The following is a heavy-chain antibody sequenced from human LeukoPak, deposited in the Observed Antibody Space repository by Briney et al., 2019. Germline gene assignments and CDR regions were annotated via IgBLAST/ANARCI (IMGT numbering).Heavy chain of an antibody. CDR2: IVVGSGNT. CDR3: AAGLGILTGYTPLDCFDY. J-gene: IGHJ4*02. CDR1: GFTFTSSA. D-gene: IGHD3-9*01. Sequence: SVKVSCKASGFTFTSSAVQWVRQARGQRLEWIGWIVVGSGNTNYAQKFQERVTITRDMSTSTAYMELSSLRSEDTAVYYCAAGLGILTGYTPLDCFDYWGQGTLVTVSS. V-gene: IGHV1-58*01.